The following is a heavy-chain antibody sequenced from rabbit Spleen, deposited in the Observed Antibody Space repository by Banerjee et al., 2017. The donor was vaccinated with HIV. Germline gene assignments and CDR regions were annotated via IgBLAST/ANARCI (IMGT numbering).Heavy chain of an antibody. Sequence: QEQLVESGGDLVKPEGSLTLTCTASGFSFSSSYYMCWVRQAPGKGLELIACIDTSSVNTADATWAKGRFTISKTSSTTVTLQMTSLTVADTATYFCARDTGSSFSSYGMDLWGPGTLVTVS. CDR3: ARDTGSSFSSYGMDL. D-gene: IGHD8-1*01. CDR1: GFSFSSSYY. J-gene: IGHJ6*01. V-gene: IGHV1S45*01. CDR2: IDTSSVNT.